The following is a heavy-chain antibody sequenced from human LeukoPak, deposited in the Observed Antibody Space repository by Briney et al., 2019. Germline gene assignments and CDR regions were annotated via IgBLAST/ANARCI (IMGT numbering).Heavy chain of an antibody. CDR3: ARDGYYYDSSGLALAADAFDI. J-gene: IGHJ3*02. CDR2: ISGSGGST. D-gene: IGHD3-22*01. Sequence: PGGSLRLSCAASGFTFSSYAMSWVRQAPGKGLEWVTAISGSGGSTYYADSVKGRFTISRDNSKNTLYLQMNSLRAEDTAVYYCARDGYYYDSSGLALAADAFDIWGQGTMVTVSS. V-gene: IGHV3-23*01. CDR1: GFTFSSYA.